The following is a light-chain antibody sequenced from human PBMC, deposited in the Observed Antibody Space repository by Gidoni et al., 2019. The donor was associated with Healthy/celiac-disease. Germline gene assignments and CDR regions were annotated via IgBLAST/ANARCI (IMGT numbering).Light chain of an antibody. Sequence: QAVVTQEPSLTVSPGGTVTLTCGSSTGAVTSGHYPYWFQQKPAQAPRTLIYDTSNKHSWTPARFSGSLLGGKAALTLSGAQPEDEAEYYCLLSYSGARVFGGGTKLTGL. CDR3: LLSYSGARV. J-gene: IGLJ2*01. CDR1: TGAVTSGHY. V-gene: IGLV7-46*01. CDR2: DTS.